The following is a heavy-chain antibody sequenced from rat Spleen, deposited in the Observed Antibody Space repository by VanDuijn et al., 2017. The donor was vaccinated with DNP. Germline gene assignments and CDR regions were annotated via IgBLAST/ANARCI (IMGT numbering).Heavy chain of an antibody. D-gene: IGHD1-11*01. CDR1: GFTFNNYW. Sequence: EVQLVESGGGLVQPGRSLKLSCVASGFTFNNYWMTWIRQVPGKGLEWVASITGSGGGTYYRESVKGRFTISRDHAKSTLYLQMDSLRSEDTATYFCARREGFDYWGQGVMVTVSS. CDR2: ITGSGGGT. V-gene: IGHV5-31*01. CDR3: ARREGFDY. J-gene: IGHJ2*01.